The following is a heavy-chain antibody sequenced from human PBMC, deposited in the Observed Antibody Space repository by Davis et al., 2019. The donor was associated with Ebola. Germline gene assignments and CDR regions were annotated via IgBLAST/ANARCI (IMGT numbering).Heavy chain of an antibody. V-gene: IGHV5-51*01. Sequence: GESLKISCKASGYTFTRYWIVWVRQMPGKGLAWMGFIFPDDSDATYSPSFQGQVTFSVDKSIRTAYLHWNSLKASDTATYYCARQGTTSWDSWGQGTLVTVSS. D-gene: IGHD2-2*01. CDR1: GYTFTRYW. J-gene: IGHJ4*02. CDR3: ARQGTTSWDS. CDR2: IFPDDSDA.